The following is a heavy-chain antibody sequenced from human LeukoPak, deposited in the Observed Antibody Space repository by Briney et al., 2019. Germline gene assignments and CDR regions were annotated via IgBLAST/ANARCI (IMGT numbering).Heavy chain of an antibody. J-gene: IGHJ6*02. V-gene: IGHV3-30*14. CDR3: ARGDTAMAYGMDV. D-gene: IGHD5-18*01. Sequence: GGSLRLSCAASGFAFSSYAIHWVRQAPGKGLEWVSFISYDGRIKYYADSVKGRLTISRDNSKNTLYLQMNSLRAEDTAVYYCARGDTAMAYGMDVWGQGTTVTVSS. CDR2: ISYDGRIK. CDR1: GFAFSSYA.